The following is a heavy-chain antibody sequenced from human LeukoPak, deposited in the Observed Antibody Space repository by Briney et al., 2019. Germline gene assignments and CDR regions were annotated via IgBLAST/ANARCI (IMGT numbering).Heavy chain of an antibody. CDR1: GGSISTNNW. D-gene: IGHD5-12*01. J-gene: IGHJ4*02. V-gene: IGHV4-4*02. Sequence: SETVSLTCAVSGGSISTNNWWGWVRQPPGKGLEWIGEIYHNGNTNYNPSLKSRLTISVDKSKNQFSLNLSSVTAADTAVYYCARGPSVAAHLDYWGQGTLVTVSS. CDR3: ARGPSVAAHLDY. CDR2: IYHNGNT.